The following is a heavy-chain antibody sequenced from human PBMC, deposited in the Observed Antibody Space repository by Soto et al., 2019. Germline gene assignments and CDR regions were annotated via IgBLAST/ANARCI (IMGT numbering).Heavy chain of an antibody. D-gene: IGHD3-10*01. J-gene: IGHJ3*02. Sequence: GGSLRLSCAASGFTFSHAWMNWVRQAPGKGLEWVGRIKSKNDGGTTEYAAPVKDKFTISRDDSKNTLYLQMNSLKTEDTAVYYCTTLLLWFGPDSYDIWGQGTMVTVSS. CDR3: TTLLLWFGPDSYDI. CDR1: GFTFSHAW. CDR2: IKSKNDGGTT. V-gene: IGHV3-15*07.